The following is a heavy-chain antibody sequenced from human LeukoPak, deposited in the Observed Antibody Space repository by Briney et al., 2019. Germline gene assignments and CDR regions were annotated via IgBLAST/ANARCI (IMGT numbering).Heavy chain of an antibody. Sequence: GGSLRLSCAASGFTFSSYDMHWVRQATGKGLEWVSAIGTAGDTYYPGSVKGRFTISRENAKNSLYLQMNSLRAGDTAVYYCARSPPPGGSSWYGDFDYWGQGTLVTVSS. V-gene: IGHV3-13*01. CDR2: IGTAGDT. D-gene: IGHD6-13*01. CDR1: GFTFSSYD. J-gene: IGHJ4*02. CDR3: ARSPPPGGSSWYGDFDY.